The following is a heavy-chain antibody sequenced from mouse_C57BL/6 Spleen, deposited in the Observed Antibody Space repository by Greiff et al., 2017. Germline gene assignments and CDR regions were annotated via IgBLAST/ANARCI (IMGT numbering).Heavy chain of an antibody. CDR3: ARRGTTVEDAMDY. J-gene: IGHJ4*01. D-gene: IGHD1-1*01. CDR1: GYTFTSYG. V-gene: IGHV1-81*01. Sequence: QVQLQQSGAELARPGASVKLSCKASGYTFTSYGISWVKQRTGQGLEWIGEIYPRSGNTYYNEKFKGKATLTADKSSSTAYLELRSLTSEDSAVYFGARRGTTVEDAMDYWGQGTSVTVSS. CDR2: IYPRSGNT.